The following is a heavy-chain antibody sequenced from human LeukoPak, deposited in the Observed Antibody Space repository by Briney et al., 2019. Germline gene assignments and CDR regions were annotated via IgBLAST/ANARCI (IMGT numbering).Heavy chain of an antibody. D-gene: IGHD3-16*01. CDR2: INHNGNVN. V-gene: IGHV3-7*03. J-gene: IGHJ6*02. Sequence: GGSLRLSCAASGFTFSSYWMNWARQAPGKGLEWVASINHNGNVNYYVDSVKGRFTISRDNAKNSLYLQMSNLRAEDTAVYFCGRGGGLDFWGQGATAT. CDR3: GRGGGLDF. CDR1: GFTFSSYW.